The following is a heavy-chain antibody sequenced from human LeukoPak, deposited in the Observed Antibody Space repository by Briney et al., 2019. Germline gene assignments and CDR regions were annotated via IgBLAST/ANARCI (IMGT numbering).Heavy chain of an antibody. J-gene: IGHJ3*02. CDR2: IYWNDDK. V-gene: IGHV2-5*01. D-gene: IGHD3-9*01. CDR3: ARRYFDWLLSNDAFDI. CDR1: GFSLSTSGVG. Sequence: SGPTLVNPTQTLTLTCTFSGFSLSTSGVGVGWIPQPPGKALEWLALIYWNDDKRYSPSLKSRLTITKDTSKNQVVLTMTNTDPVDTATYYCARRYFDWLLSNDAFDIWGQGTMVTVSS.